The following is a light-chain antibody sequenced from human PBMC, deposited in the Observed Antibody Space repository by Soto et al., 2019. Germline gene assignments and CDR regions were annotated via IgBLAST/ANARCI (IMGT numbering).Light chain of an antibody. J-gene: IGKJ1*01. V-gene: IGKV1-5*03. CDR2: KAS. Sequence: DIQMTQSPSTLSASVGDRVSITCRASQSISSWLAWYQHKPGKAPKLLIYKASSLESGVPSRFSGSGSGTEFTLTISSLQPDDFATYYCQQYNSYSGTFGQGTKVDIK. CDR1: QSISSW. CDR3: QQYNSYSGT.